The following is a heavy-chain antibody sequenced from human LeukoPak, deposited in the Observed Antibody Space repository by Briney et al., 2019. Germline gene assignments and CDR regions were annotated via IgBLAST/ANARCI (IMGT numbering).Heavy chain of an antibody. Sequence: GGSLRLSCAASGFTFSSYWMSWVRQAPGKGLEWVANIKQDGSEKYYVDSVKGRFTISRDNAKSSLYLQMNSLRAEDTAVYYCARGAWFGELRYYYMDVWGKGTTVTVSS. D-gene: IGHD3-10*01. J-gene: IGHJ6*03. V-gene: IGHV3-7*01. CDR2: IKQDGSEK. CDR3: ARGAWFGELRYYYMDV. CDR1: GFTFSSYW.